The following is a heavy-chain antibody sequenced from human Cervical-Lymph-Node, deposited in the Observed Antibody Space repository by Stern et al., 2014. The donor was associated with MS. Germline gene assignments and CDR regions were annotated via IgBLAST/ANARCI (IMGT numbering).Heavy chain of an antibody. CDR1: GFSLSTSGLG. Sequence: QITLKESGPALAKPTQTLTLTCTFSGFSLSTSGLGVGWIRLPPGEALEWLAYIYWDDQKRYSPSLKSRLTITKDTSKNQVVLTLTNVDPVDTATYYCAHRTAGPFDYWGQGTLVTVSS. CDR2: IYWDDQK. J-gene: IGHJ4*02. CDR3: AHRTAGPFDY. V-gene: IGHV2-5*02.